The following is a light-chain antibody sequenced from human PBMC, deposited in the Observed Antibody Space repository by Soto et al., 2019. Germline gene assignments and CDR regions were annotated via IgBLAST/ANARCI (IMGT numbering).Light chain of an antibody. V-gene: IGLV1-47*01. CDR2: RNN. J-gene: IGLJ2*01. Sequence: QSVLTQPPSASGTPGQRVTISCSGSSSNIGSNYVYWYQQLPGTAPKLLIYRNNQRPSGLPDRFSGSKSGTSASLAISGLRSEDEADYYCAAWDDSLSDRQVFGGGTKLTVL. CDR1: SSNIGSNY. CDR3: AAWDDSLSDRQV.